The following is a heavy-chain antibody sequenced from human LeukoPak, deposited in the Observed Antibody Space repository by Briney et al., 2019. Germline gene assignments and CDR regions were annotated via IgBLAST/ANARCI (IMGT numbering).Heavy chain of an antibody. CDR2: IISSSSTI. CDR3: ARVGELDY. J-gene: IGHJ4*02. Sequence: PGGSLRLSCAASGFTFSSYSMNWVRQAPGKGLEWVSYIISSSSTIYYADSVKGRFTISRDNAQNSVYLQMNSLRDEDTAVYYCARVGELDYWGQGTLVTVSS. CDR1: GFTFSSYS. V-gene: IGHV3-48*02. D-gene: IGHD1-26*01.